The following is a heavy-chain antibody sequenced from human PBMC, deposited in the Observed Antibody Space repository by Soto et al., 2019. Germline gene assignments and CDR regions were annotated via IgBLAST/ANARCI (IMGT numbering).Heavy chain of an antibody. CDR2: ISYDGSNK. J-gene: IGHJ5*02. CDR3: AKANYDFWSGYPDFDP. V-gene: IGHV3-30*18. Sequence: PGGSLRLSCAASGFTFSSYGMHWVRQAPGKGLEWVAVISYDGSNKYYADSVKGRFTISRDNSKNTLYLQMNSLRAEDTAVYYCAKANYDFWSGYPDFDPWGQGTLVTVSS. CDR1: GFTFSSYG. D-gene: IGHD3-3*01.